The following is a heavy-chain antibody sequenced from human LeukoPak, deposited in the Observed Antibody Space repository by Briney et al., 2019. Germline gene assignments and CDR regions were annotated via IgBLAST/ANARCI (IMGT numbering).Heavy chain of an antibody. V-gene: IGHV4-39*07. CDR3: ARLLWFGQFYLDY. D-gene: IGHD3-10*01. J-gene: IGHJ4*02. Sequence: SETLSLTCTVSGGSISSSTYYWGWIRQPPGKGLEWIGSIYYSGSTYYNPSLKSRVTISVDTSKNQFSLKLSSVTAADTAVYYCARLLWFGQFYLDYWGQGTLVTVSS. CDR2: IYYSGST. CDR1: GGSISSSTYY.